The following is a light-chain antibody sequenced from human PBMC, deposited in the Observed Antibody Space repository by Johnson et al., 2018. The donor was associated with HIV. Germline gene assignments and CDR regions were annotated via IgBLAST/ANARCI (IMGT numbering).Light chain of an antibody. CDR2: ENN. J-gene: IGLJ1*01. CDR1: NSNIGNNY. V-gene: IGLV1-51*02. CDR3: GTWDSSLSVYV. Sequence: QSFLTQPPSVSAAPGQKVTISCSGSNSNIGNNYVSWYQQLPGTAPKLLIYENNQRSSGIPDRFSGSKSATSATLGITGLQTGDEADYYCGTWDSSLSVYVFGSGTKVTGL.